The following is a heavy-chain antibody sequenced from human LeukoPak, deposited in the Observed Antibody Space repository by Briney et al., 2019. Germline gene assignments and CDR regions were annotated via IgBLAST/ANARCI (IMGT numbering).Heavy chain of an antibody. D-gene: IGHD3-10*01. Sequence: TGGSLRLSCAASVFTFDENAIHWVREVPGEGLVCVSGISWNSSTIAYEDSGKGRFTISRDNAKNSLYLQMNSLRAEDTALYYCAKGGGSGSYYNGYFDYWGQGTLVTVSS. CDR1: VFTFDENA. J-gene: IGHJ4*02. CDR3: AKGGGSGSYYNGYFDY. V-gene: IGHV3-9*01. CDR2: ISWNSSTI.